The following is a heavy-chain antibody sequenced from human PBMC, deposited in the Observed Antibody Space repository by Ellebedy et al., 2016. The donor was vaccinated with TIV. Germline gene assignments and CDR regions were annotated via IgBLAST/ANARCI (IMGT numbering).Heavy chain of an antibody. CDR2: ISGSGRST. V-gene: IGHV3-23*01. CDR1: GFTFSSYT. CDR3: AKVVRGTYSSSFYYYGVDV. D-gene: IGHD6-13*01. Sequence: PGGSLRLSCAASGFTFSSYTMIWVRQAPHKGLEWVSGISGSGRSTYYADSVKGRFAIPRDSSTNTLDLQMNRLTVEDTALYYCAKVVRGTYSSSFYYYGVDVWGQGTMVTVSS. J-gene: IGHJ6*02.